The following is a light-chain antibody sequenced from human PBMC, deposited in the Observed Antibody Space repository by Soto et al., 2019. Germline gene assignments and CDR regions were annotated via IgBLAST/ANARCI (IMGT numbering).Light chain of an antibody. CDR1: QSIGSF. J-gene: IGKJ3*01. CDR3: QQRGNWPPS. Sequence: EIVLTQSPATLSLSPGERATLSCRASQSIGSFLAWYQQKPGQPPRLLIYDASNRATGIPGWFSGSGSGTDFTLTISSLEPEDFAFYYCQQRGNWPPSFGPGTKVNIK. CDR2: DAS. V-gene: IGKV3-11*01.